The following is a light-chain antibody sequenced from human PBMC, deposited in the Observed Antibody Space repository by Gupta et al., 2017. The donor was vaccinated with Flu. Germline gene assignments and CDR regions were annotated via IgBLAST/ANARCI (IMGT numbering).Light chain of an antibody. CDR2: ATS. J-gene: IGKJ2*02. CDR1: QSVSAY. Sequence: DIQMTQSPSSLSASVGDRVTISCRASQSVSAYLNWYQQKPGKAPKLLISATSTLQSGVPSRFSGSGSGTDFTLTISSLQREDFATYYCQQTLSIPRTFGQGTKLESK. CDR3: QQTLSIPRT. V-gene: IGKV1-39*01.